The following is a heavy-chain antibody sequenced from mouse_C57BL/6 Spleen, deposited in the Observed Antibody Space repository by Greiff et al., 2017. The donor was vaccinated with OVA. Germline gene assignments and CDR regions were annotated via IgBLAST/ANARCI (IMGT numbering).Heavy chain of an antibody. CDR1: GFNFNDYY. CDR2: IDPEDGDT. Sequence: EVQLQQSGAGLVKPGASVKLSCTASGFNFNDYYMHWVKQRTEQGLEWIGRIDPEDGDTTYAPKFQGKATITAATSSNTAYLQLSSLTSEDTADYYSAVYPPVGHGSSFFDYWGQGTTLTVSS. J-gene: IGHJ2*01. CDR3: AVYPPVGHGSSFFDY. D-gene: IGHD1-1*01. V-gene: IGHV14-2*01.